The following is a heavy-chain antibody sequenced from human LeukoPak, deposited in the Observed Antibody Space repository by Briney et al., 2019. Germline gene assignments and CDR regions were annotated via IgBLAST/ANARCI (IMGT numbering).Heavy chain of an antibody. CDR1: GFTFSSYS. CDR2: ISGSSSYI. J-gene: IGHJ4*02. Sequence: GGSLRLSCAASGFTFSSYSMNWVRQAPGKGLEWVSSISGSSSYIYYADSVKGRFTISRDNAKNSLYLQMNSLRAEDTAVYYCARHIVVVPAAQYYFDYWGQGTLVTVSS. CDR3: ARHIVVVPAAQYYFDY. V-gene: IGHV3-21*01. D-gene: IGHD2-2*01.